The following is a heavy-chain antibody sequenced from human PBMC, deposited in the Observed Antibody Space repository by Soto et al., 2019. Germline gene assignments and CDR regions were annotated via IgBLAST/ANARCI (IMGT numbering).Heavy chain of an antibody. V-gene: IGHV1-46*01. D-gene: IGHD2-15*01. Sequence: ASVKVSCKASGYTFTSYYMHWVRQAPGQGLEWMGIINPSGGSTSYAQKFQGRVTMTRDTSTSTVYMELSSLRSEDTAVYYCARIATMCSGGSCYSKVLNWFDPWGQGTLVTVSS. CDR2: INPSGGST. CDR1: GYTFTSYY. CDR3: ARIATMCSGGSCYSKVLNWFDP. J-gene: IGHJ5*02.